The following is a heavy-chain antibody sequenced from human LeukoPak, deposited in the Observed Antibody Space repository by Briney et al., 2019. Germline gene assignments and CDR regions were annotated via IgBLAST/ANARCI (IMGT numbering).Heavy chain of an antibody. Sequence: GGSLRLSCAASGFTFSSYATSWVRQAPGKGLEWVSAISGSGGSTYYADSVKGRFTISRDNSKNTLYLQMNSLRAEDTAVYYCANPIRGVINDYWGQGTLVTVSS. CDR2: ISGSGGST. CDR3: ANPIRGVINDY. CDR1: GFTFSSYA. J-gene: IGHJ4*02. V-gene: IGHV3-23*01. D-gene: IGHD3-10*01.